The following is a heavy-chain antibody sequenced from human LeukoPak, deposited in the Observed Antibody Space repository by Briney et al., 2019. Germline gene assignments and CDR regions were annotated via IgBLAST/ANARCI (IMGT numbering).Heavy chain of an antibody. Sequence: ASVTVSFKASGYTFTSYDINWVRQAPGQGLEWIGWMNPNSGNRAYAQKFQGRVTMTRDTSINTAYMELSSLTSEDTAVYYCAKTGSWSANWFDPWGQGTLVTVSS. V-gene: IGHV1-8*01. D-gene: IGHD6-13*01. J-gene: IGHJ5*02. CDR3: AKTGSWSANWFDP. CDR1: GYTFTSYD. CDR2: MNPNSGNR.